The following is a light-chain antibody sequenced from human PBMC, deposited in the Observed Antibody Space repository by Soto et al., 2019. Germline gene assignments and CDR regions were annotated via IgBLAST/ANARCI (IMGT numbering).Light chain of an antibody. CDR1: QGIINF. V-gene: IGKV1-27*01. CDR3: QKYNYAPYT. CDR2: AAS. Sequence: DIQMTQSPSSLSASVGDRVTITCRASQGIINFLAWYQHKPGRVPKLLIYAASTLHSGVPSRFSGSGSGTDFALTISSLQPEDVATYYCQKYNYAPYTFGQGTKLEIK. J-gene: IGKJ2*01.